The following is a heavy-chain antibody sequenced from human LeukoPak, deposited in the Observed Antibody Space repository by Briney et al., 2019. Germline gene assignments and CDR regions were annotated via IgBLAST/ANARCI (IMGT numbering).Heavy chain of an antibody. CDR3: ARGAELWFGEGHFDY. CDR2: IYHSGST. V-gene: IGHV4-4*02. J-gene: IGHJ4*02. CDR1: GGSISGSNW. D-gene: IGHD3-10*01. Sequence: SETLSLTCAVSGGSISGSNWWSWVRQPPGKGLEWIGEIYHSGSTNYNPSLKSRVTISVDKSKNQFSLKLSSVTAADTAVYYCARGAELWFGEGHFDYWGQGTLVTVSS.